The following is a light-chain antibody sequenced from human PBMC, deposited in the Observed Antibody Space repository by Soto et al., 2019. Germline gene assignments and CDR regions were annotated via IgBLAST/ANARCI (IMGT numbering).Light chain of an antibody. J-gene: IGKJ5*01. V-gene: IGKV3-15*01. CDR1: QSVSTN. CDR3: QLYRDWFLII. Sequence: EIVMTQSPATLSVSPGETVTLSCRASQSVSTNSAWYQQRPGQAPRLLIYGASTRATGIPARFSGSGSGTEFTLTSSSLQSGDFAVYYCQLYRDWFLIIFGQVTRLEIK. CDR2: GAS.